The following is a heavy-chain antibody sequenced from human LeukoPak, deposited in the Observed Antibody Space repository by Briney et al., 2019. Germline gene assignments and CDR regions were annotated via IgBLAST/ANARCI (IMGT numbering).Heavy chain of an antibody. D-gene: IGHD3-10*01. J-gene: IGHJ4*02. CDR1: GVSIKSYY. Sequence: PSETLSLTCIVSGVSIKSYYWSWIRQPPGKGLEWIGYIYESGSTSYNPALKSRVTISADTSKNQFSLRLRSVTAADTAMYYCARHIHYYGLWGQGTLVSVSA. V-gene: IGHV4-59*08. CDR2: IYESGST. CDR3: ARHIHYYGL.